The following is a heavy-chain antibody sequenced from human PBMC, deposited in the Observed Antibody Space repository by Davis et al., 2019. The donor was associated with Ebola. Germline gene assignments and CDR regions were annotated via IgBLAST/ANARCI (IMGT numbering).Heavy chain of an antibody. V-gene: IGHV3-21*01. CDR2: ISSSSSYI. J-gene: IGHJ5*02. Sequence: SCAASGFTFSSYSMNWVRQAPGKGLEWVSSISSSSSYIYYADSVKGRFTISRDNAKNSLYLQMNSLRAEDTAVYYCARGYRIAAFPFDPWGQGTLVTVSS. D-gene: IGHD6-13*01. CDR1: GFTFSSYS. CDR3: ARGYRIAAFPFDP.